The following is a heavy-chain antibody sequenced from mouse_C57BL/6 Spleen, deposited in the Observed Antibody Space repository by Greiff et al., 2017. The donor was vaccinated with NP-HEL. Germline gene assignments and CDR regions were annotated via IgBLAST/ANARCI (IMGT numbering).Heavy chain of an antibody. J-gene: IGHJ2*01. D-gene: IGHD1-1*01. CDR1: GYAFTNYL. V-gene: IGHV1-54*01. Sequence: QVQLQQSGAELVRPGTSVKVSCKASGYAFTNYLIEWVKQRPGQGLEWIGVINPGSGGTNYTAKFKGKATLTADKSSSTAYMQLSCLTSEDSAVYFCARTNYYGSSYVYDFDYWGQGTTLTVSS. CDR3: ARTNYYGSSYVYDFDY. CDR2: INPGSGGT.